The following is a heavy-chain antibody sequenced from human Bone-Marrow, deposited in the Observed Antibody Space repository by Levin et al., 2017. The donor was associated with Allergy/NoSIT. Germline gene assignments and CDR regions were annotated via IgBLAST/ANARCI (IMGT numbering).Heavy chain of an antibody. D-gene: IGHD3-16*01. Sequence: PGGSLRLSCAASGFTFDDYAMHWVRQAPGKGLEWVSGISWNSDTIGYADSVKGRFTISRDNAKNSLYLQMNSLRAEDTALYYCAKARGSTPMSLVDYWGQGTLVTVSS. V-gene: IGHV3-9*01. J-gene: IGHJ4*02. CDR1: GFTFDDYA. CDR3: AKARGSTPMSLVDY. CDR2: ISWNSDTI.